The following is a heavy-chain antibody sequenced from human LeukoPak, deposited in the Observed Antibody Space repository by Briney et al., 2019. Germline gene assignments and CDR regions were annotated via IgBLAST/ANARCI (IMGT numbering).Heavy chain of an antibody. J-gene: IGHJ4*02. CDR2: INPDTGDT. V-gene: IGHV1-2*02. D-gene: IGHD4-23*01. Sequence: ASVKVSCKASGYTFTGYYMHWVRQAPGQGLEWVGWINPDTGDTRFAERFPGRVTLTRDTSLSSVYMELDSLTSDDSAVYFCARDLAPYGGYSIPAYWGQGTLVTVSS. CDR3: ARDLAPYGGYSIPAY. CDR1: GYTFTGYY.